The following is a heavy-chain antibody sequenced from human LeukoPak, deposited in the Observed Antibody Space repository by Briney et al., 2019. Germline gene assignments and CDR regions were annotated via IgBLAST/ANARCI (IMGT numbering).Heavy chain of an antibody. V-gene: IGHV3-74*01. CDR3: ARDSGSHERPPDAFDI. CDR2: INTDGSST. Sequence: QAGGSLRLSCAASGFTFSSYWMHWVRQAPGKGLVWVSRINTDGSSTGYADSVKGRFTISRDSAKNTLYLQMNSLRAEDTVVYYCARDSGSHERPPDAFDIWGQGTMVTVSS. CDR1: GFTFSSYW. D-gene: IGHD1-26*01. J-gene: IGHJ3*02.